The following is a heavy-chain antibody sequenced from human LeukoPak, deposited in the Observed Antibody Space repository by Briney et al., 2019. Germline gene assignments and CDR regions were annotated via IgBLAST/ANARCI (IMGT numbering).Heavy chain of an antibody. V-gene: IGHV3-30*03. CDR3: ARDPGAVVLDY. Sequence: GGSLRLSCAASGFTFSSYGMHWVRQAPGKGLEWVAVISYDGSNKYYADSVKGRFTISRDNSKNTLYLQMNSLRAEDTAVYYCARDPGAVVLDYWGQGTLVTVSS. CDR1: GFTFSSYG. J-gene: IGHJ4*02. CDR2: ISYDGSNK. D-gene: IGHD3-22*01.